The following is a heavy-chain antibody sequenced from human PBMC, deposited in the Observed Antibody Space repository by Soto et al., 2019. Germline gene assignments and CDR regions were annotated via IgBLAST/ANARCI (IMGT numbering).Heavy chain of an antibody. CDR1: GFTFSDHY. CDR2: IRNKANSYST. D-gene: IGHD6-19*01. CDR3: ARAGVAGYRYFDY. Sequence: GGSLRLSXAASGFTFSDHYMDWVRQAPGKGLEWVGRIRNKANSYSTEYAASVKGRFTISRDESKDSLYLQMNSLRTEDTAVYYCARAGVAGYRYFDYWGQGTLVTVSS. J-gene: IGHJ4*02. V-gene: IGHV3-72*01.